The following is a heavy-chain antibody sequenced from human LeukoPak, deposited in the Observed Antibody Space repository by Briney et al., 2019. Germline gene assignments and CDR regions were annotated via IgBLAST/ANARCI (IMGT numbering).Heavy chain of an antibody. J-gene: IGHJ4*02. CDR3: AKCPGTFEKRLDNDY. Sequence: GGSLRLSCAASGFTFSSYSMNWVRQAPGNGLEWVSYISSSSSTIYCADSVKGRFTISRDNSKNTLYLQMNSLRAEDTAVYYCAKCPGTFEKRLDNDYWGQGTLVTVSS. CDR2: ISSSSSTI. CDR1: GFTFSSYS. D-gene: IGHD1-1*01. V-gene: IGHV3-48*01.